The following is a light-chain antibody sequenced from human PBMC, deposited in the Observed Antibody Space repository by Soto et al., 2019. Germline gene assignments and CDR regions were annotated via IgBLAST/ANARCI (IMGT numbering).Light chain of an antibody. CDR3: QKYNSAPPIT. Sequence: EIVMTQSPATLSVSPGERATLSCRASQSVSSNLAWYQQKPGQAPRLLIYGASTRATGIPARFSGSGSGTEFTLTISSLQSEDFATYYCQKYNSAPPITFGQGTRLEIK. CDR1: QSVSSN. J-gene: IGKJ5*01. CDR2: GAS. V-gene: IGKV3-15*01.